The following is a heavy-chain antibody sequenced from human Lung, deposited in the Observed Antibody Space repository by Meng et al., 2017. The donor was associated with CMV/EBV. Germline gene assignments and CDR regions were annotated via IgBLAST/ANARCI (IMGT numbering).Heavy chain of an antibody. Sequence: SGPTLVKPTQTLTLTRTFSGFSLSTSGVGVGWIRQPPGKALEWLALIYWNDDKRYSPSLKSRLTITKDTSKNQVVLTMTSMDPVDTATYYCAHRALYYDFWSGYYIPRYGMDVWGQGTTVTVSS. V-gene: IGHV2-5*01. CDR3: AHRALYYDFWSGYYIPRYGMDV. D-gene: IGHD3-3*01. CDR2: IYWNDDK. CDR1: GFSLSTSGVG. J-gene: IGHJ6*02.